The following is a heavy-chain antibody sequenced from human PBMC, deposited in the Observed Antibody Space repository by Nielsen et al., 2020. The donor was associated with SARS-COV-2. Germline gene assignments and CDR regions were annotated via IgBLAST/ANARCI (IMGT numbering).Heavy chain of an antibody. CDR2: INHSGST. J-gene: IGHJ4*02. D-gene: IGHD6-19*01. CDR3: ATVGSGWYKFFDY. CDR1: GGSFSDYS. Sequence: SETLSLTCAVYGGSFSDYSWSWVRQPPGKGLEWIGEINHSGSTNYNPSLKSRVTISADTSKNQFSLRLTSMSAADAAVYYCATVGSGWYKFFDYWGQGALVTVSS. V-gene: IGHV4-34*01.